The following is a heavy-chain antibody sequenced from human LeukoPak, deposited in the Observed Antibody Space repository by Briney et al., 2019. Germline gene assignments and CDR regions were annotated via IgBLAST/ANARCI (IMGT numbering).Heavy chain of an antibody. CDR2: INPNSGGT. Sequence: ASVKVSCKASGYTFTGYYMHWVRQAPGQGLEWMGWINPNSGGTNYAQKFQGRVTMTRDTSISTAYMELRSLISNDTAVYYCARDKSDGTSGYRVYWGQGTPVTVSS. J-gene: IGHJ4*02. CDR3: ARDKSDGTSGYRVY. V-gene: IGHV1-2*02. CDR1: GYTFTGYY. D-gene: IGHD3-22*01.